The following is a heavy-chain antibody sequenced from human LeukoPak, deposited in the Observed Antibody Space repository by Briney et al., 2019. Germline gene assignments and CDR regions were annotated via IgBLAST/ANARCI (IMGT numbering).Heavy chain of an antibody. CDR3: AREANYDDTPDAFDI. V-gene: IGHV1-18*01. CDR2: ISAYNGHT. CDR1: SYTFPNYA. D-gene: IGHD3-22*01. J-gene: IGHJ3*02. Sequence: ASVKVSCKASSYTFPNYAISWVRQAPGQGLEWMGWISAYNGHTNYAQKFQGRVTMTRDTSTSTAYLELRSLRSDDTAVYYCAREANYDDTPDAFDIWGQGTMVTVSS.